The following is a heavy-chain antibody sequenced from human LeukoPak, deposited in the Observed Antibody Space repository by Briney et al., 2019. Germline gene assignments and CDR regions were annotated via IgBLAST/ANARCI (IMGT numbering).Heavy chain of an antibody. J-gene: IGHJ6*03. CDR2: ISYDGSNK. CDR3: ASPGVAGTGAYYFYYMDV. CDR1: GFTFSSYA. Sequence: GGSLRLSCAASGFTFSSYAMHWVRQAPGKGLEWVAVISYDGSNKYYADSVKGRFTISRDNSYSTLYLQMNSLRAEDTAVYYCASPGVAGTGAYYFYYMDVWGKGTTVTVSS. D-gene: IGHD6-19*01. V-gene: IGHV3-30-3*01.